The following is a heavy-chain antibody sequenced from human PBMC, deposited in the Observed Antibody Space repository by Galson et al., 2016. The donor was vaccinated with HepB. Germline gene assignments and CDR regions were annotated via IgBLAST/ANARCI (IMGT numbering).Heavy chain of an antibody. CDR2: ICYPGSSGST. D-gene: IGHD2-2*01. J-gene: IGHJ4*02. CDR3: TVPWERNIEVTQERH. CDR1: GGSISNSRYC. Sequence: SETLSLTCAVSGGSISNSRYCWGWIRQPPGKGLEWIGSICYPGSSGSTYFNPSLKSRATISADPSKNQGSLMLRSVTAADTAMYFCTVPWERNIEVTQERHWGQGTLVTVSS. V-gene: IGHV4-39*01.